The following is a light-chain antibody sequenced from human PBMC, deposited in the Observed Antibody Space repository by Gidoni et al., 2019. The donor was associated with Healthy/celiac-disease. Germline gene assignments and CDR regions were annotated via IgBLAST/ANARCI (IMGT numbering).Light chain of an antibody. CDR1: QSGSSS. CDR2: DAS. Sequence: EIVLTQSPATLSLSPGERATLSCRASQSGSSSLAWYQQKPGQAPRLLMYDASNRATGIPARFSGSGSGTDFTLTISSLEPDDFAVYYCQQRSNWPLTFGGGTKVEIK. CDR3: QQRSNWPLT. J-gene: IGKJ4*01. V-gene: IGKV3-11*01.